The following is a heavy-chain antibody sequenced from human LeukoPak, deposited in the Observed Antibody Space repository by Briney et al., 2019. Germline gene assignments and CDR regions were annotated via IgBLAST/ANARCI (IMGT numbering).Heavy chain of an antibody. CDR2: IYYSGST. V-gene: IGHV4-39*07. Sequence: SETLSLTCTVSGGSLSITNYYWGWIRQPPGKGLEWIGNIYYSGSTYYNPSLRSRVTISVDTSKNQFSLKLSSVTAADTAVYYCARGIRQTDYWGQGTLVTVSS. CDR3: ARGIRQTDY. D-gene: IGHD2-21*01. CDR1: GGSLSITNYY. J-gene: IGHJ4*02.